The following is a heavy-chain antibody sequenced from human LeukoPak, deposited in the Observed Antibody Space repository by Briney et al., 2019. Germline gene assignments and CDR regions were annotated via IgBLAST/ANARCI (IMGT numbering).Heavy chain of an antibody. D-gene: IGHD6-19*01. CDR2: FDPEDVDT. J-gene: IGHJ5*02. CDR3: ARDPPHQRNIAVAGLNWFDP. V-gene: IGHV1-24*01. CDR1: EYTLTGLS. Sequence: ASVKVSCKVSEYTLTGLSVHWVRLAPGKGLEWMGGFDPEDVDTIYAQKFEGRVTMTEDTSTDTAYLELSSLRSEDTAVYYCARDPPHQRNIAVAGLNWFDPWGQGTLVTVSS.